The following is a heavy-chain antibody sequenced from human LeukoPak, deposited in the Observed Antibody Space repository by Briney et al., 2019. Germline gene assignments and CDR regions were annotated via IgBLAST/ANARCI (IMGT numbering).Heavy chain of an antibody. CDR2: IYDSETT. J-gene: IGHJ6*03. D-gene: IGHD5-24*01. Sequence: PQTLSLTCTVSGGSISSGDYYWSWTRQPPGKGLEWIGYIYDSETTYYNPSLKSRVTISIDTSKNQFSLKLNSVTAADTAVYYCARDFADTITVTGDVYYMDVWGKGTTVTVSS. CDR3: ARDFADTITVTGDVYYMDV. CDR1: GGSISSGDYY. V-gene: IGHV4-30-4*08.